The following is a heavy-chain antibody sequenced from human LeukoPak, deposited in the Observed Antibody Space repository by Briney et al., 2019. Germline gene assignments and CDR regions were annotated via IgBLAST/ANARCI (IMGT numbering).Heavy chain of an antibody. J-gene: IGHJ6*04. CDR3: AKDIPGIAVAGTIYYYYGMDV. Sequence: GGSLRLSCAASGFTFSSYAMSWVRQAPGKGLERVSAISGSGGSTYYADSVKGRFTTSRDNSKNTLYLQMNSLRAEDTAVYYCAKDIPGIAVAGTIYYYYGMDVWGKGTTVTVSS. V-gene: IGHV3-23*01. CDR1: GFTFSSYA. D-gene: IGHD6-19*01. CDR2: ISGSGGST.